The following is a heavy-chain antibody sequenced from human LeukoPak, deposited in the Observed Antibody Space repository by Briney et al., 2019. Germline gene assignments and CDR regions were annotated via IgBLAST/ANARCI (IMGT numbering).Heavy chain of an antibody. Sequence: ASVKVSCKASGGTFSGYAISCVRQAPGQRLECRGCISAYNGNTNSTQNLRGGVTMTTDTSPSTDYMEQRTVRADDTAVYYCVRGSYIVYWGQGTLVTVSS. J-gene: IGHJ4*02. V-gene: IGHV1-18*01. CDR1: GGTFSGYA. CDR2: ISAYNGNT. CDR3: VRGSYIVY. D-gene: IGHD1-26*01.